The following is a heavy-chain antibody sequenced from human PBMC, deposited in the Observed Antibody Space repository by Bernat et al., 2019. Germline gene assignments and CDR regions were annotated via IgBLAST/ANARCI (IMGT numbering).Heavy chain of an antibody. CDR1: GGSISSSSYY. CDR2: IYYSGST. Sequence: QLQLQESGPGLVKPSETLSLTCTVSGGSISSSSYYWSWIRQPPGKGLEWIGYIYYSGSTNYNPSLKSRVTISVDTSKNQFSLKLSSVTAADTAVYYCARGFYYFDYWGQGTLVTVSS. J-gene: IGHJ4*02. CDR3: ARGFYYFDY. V-gene: IGHV4-61*01.